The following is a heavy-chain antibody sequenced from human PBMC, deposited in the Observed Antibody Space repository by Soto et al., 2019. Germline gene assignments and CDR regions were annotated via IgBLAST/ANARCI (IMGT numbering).Heavy chain of an antibody. CDR2: INPSGGST. V-gene: IGHV1-46*01. CDR1: GYTFISYH. CDR3: ARDPGANWFDP. J-gene: IGHJ5*02. Sequence: ASVKVSCKASGYTFISYHIHWVRQAPGQGLEWMGIINPSGGSTTYAQKFRGRVTMTRDTSTSTVYMELSSLRSEDTAVYYCARDPGANWFDPWGQGTLVTVSS.